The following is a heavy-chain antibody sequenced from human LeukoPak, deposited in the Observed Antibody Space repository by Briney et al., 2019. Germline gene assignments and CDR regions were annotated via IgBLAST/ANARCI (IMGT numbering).Heavy chain of an antibody. V-gene: IGHV4-59*12. J-gene: IGHJ3*02. CDR3: ARGRPRSLIVGTTRRSRAFDI. CDR1: GGSISSYY. CDR2: IYYSGST. Sequence: SETLSLTCTVSGGSISSYYWSWIRQPLGKGLEWIGYIYYSGSTNYNPSLKSRVTMSVDTSKNQFSLKLSSVTAADTAVFYCARGRPRSLIVGTTRRSRAFDIWGQGTMVTVSS. D-gene: IGHD1-26*01.